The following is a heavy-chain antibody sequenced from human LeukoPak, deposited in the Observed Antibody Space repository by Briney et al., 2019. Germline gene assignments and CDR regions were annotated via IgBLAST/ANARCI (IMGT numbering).Heavy chain of an antibody. D-gene: IGHD6-13*01. CDR1: GGSIRSYY. CDR2: IYYSGNT. CDR3: ARTSIAGAGTIDD. V-gene: IGHV4-59*08. Sequence: SETLSLTCTVSGGSIRSYYWSWIRQPPGKGLEWIGYIYYSGNTNYNPSLKSRVTISVDTSKNQFSLRLSSVTAADTAVYYCARTSIAGAGTIDDWGQGTLVTVSS. J-gene: IGHJ4*02.